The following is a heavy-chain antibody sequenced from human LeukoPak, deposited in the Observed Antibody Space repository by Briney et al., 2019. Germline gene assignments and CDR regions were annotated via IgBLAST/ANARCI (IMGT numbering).Heavy chain of an antibody. CDR3: ARVPAPGYTNTNYFDC. V-gene: IGHV3-23*01. D-gene: IGHD5-12*01. Sequence: PGGSLRLSCAASGFTFSSKWMSWVRQAPGTGLEWVSNIGGTSGYTYYADSVKGRFSISRDNSKNTLYLQMNSLRVDDTALYYCARVPAPGYTNTNYFDCWGQGTLVTVSS. J-gene: IGHJ4*02. CDR1: GFTFSSKW. CDR2: IGGTSGYT.